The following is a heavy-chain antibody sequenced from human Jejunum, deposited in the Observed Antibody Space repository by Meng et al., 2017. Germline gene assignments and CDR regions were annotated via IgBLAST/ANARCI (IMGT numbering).Heavy chain of an antibody. V-gene: IGHV3-23*01. CDR2: ISGSGEKT. CDR3: AKDSRRPSSGWDMDV. Sequence: GGSLRLSSAASGFTFRSYVMSWVRQAPGKGLEWVSGISGSGEKTYYADSVKGRFTISRDNAKNSLSLQINNLRAEDTAVYFCAKDSRRPSSGWDMDVWGQGTLVTVSS. D-gene: IGHD6-19*01. CDR1: GFTFRSYV. J-gene: IGHJ4*02.